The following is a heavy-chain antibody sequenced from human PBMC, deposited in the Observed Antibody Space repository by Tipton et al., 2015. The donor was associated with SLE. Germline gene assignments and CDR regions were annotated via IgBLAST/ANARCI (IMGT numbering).Heavy chain of an antibody. CDR1: GFTFSSYG. Sequence: GSLRLSCAASGFTFSSYGMHWVRQAPGKGLEWVAFIRYDGSNKYYADSVKGRFTISRDNSKNTLYLQMNSLRAEDTAVYYCARDSKPVNGGFDYWGQGTLVTVSS. J-gene: IGHJ4*02. CDR2: IRYDGSNK. V-gene: IGHV3-30*02. D-gene: IGHD3-10*01. CDR3: ARDSKPVNGGFDY.